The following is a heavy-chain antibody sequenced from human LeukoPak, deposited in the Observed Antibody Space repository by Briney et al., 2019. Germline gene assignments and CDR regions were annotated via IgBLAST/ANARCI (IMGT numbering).Heavy chain of an antibody. CDR1: GYTFTGYY. V-gene: IGHV1-2*02. D-gene: IGHD1-26*01. Sequence: ASVKVSCKASGYTFTGYYMHWVRQAPGQGLEWMGWINPNSGGTNYAQKFQGRVTMTRDTSMSTAYMELSRLRSDDTAVYYCARGGWELLGGYNWFDPWGQGTLVTVSS. CDR2: INPNSGGT. CDR3: ARGGWELLGGYNWFDP. J-gene: IGHJ5*02.